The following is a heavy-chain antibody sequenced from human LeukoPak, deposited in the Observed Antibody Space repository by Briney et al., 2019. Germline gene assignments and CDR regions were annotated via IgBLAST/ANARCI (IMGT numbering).Heavy chain of an antibody. Sequence: SETLSLTCTVSGGSISSNYWSWIRQPAGKGLEWIGRIYSSRSTNYNPSLKSRVTMSVDTSKNQFSLKLSSVTAADTAVYYCARGPQISTSTPLDYWGQGTLVTVSS. J-gene: IGHJ4*02. CDR2: IYSSRST. CDR3: ARGPQISTSTPLDY. CDR1: GGSISSNY. V-gene: IGHV4-4*07.